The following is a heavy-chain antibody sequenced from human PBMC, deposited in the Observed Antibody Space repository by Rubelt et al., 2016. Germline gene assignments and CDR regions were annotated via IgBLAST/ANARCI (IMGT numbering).Heavy chain of an antibody. CDR2: IYHSGST. J-gene: IGHJ6*02. Sequence: QLQLQESGPGLVKPSETLSLTCSVSGYSISSDYYWGWIRQPPGKGLEWIGSIYHSGSTYCNPSLKSRVAMSVDTSKNQLSLRLRAATAADTAGYYCATHYYGMDVWGQGTTVTVSS. V-gene: IGHV4-38-2*01. CDR3: ATHYYGMDV. CDR1: GYSISSDYY.